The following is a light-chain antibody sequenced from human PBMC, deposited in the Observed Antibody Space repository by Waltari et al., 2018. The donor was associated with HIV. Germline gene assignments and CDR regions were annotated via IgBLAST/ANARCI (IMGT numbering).Light chain of an antibody. CDR1: QSVTSSH. Sequence: EIVLTQFPGTLSLSPGERATLSCRASQSVTSSHLAWYQQRPGQAPRLLIDDASNRATGIPDRFSGSGSGTDFTLTINRLEPEDFVVYYCHQYGGSPRSFGQGTKLEIK. V-gene: IGKV3-20*01. CDR2: DAS. CDR3: HQYGGSPRS. J-gene: IGKJ2*03.